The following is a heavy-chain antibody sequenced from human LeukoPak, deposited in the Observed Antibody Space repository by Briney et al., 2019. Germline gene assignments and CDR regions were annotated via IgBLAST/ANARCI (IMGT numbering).Heavy chain of an antibody. CDR2: INHSGSA. D-gene: IGHD3-22*01. V-gene: IGHV4-34*01. J-gene: IGHJ4*02. CDR3: ARGRGIYYDSSGPLSTFDY. CDR1: GGSFSGYY. Sequence: PSDTLSLTCAVYGGSFSGYYWSWIRQPPGKGLEWIGEINHSGSANYNPSLKSRVTTSVDTSKNQFSLKLTSVTAADTAVYYCARGRGIYYDSSGPLSTFDYWGQGTLVTVSS.